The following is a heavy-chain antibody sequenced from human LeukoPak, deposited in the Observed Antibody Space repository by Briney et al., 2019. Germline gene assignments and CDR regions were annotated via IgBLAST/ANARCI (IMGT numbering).Heavy chain of an antibody. Sequence: PSETLSLTCTVSGGSISSYYWSWIRQPPGKGLERVGSIYHSGSTYYNPSLKSRVTISVDTSKNQFSLKLSSVTAADTAVYYCARGPPRYRIDYWGQGTLVTVSS. V-gene: IGHV4-59*04. CDR1: GGSISSYY. CDR2: IYHSGST. D-gene: IGHD1-14*01. J-gene: IGHJ4*02. CDR3: ARGPPRYRIDY.